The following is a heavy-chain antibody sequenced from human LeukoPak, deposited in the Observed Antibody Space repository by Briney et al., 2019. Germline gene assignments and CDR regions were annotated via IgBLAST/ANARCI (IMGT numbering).Heavy chain of an antibody. D-gene: IGHD4-17*01. V-gene: IGHV1-18*01. CDR2: ISAYSGNT. CDR3: ARGGGSYGDYSLWLGY. CDR1: GYTFSGYG. J-gene: IGHJ4*02. Sequence: ASVKVSCKASGYTFSGYGFSWVRQAPGQGLEWMGWISAYSGNTKYAQKYQVRVTLTTDTSTSTAYMELRSLRSDDTAVYYCARGGGSYGDYSLWLGYWGQGTLVTVSS.